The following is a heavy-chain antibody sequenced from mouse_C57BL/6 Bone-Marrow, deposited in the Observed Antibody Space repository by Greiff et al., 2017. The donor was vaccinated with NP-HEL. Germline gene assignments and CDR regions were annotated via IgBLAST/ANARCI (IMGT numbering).Heavy chain of an antibody. CDR2: LSNLAYSI. J-gene: IGHJ4*01. CDR1: GFTFSDYG. CDR3: ARHGPLAMDY. V-gene: IGHV5-15*01. Sequence: EVHLVESGGGLVQPGGSLKLSCAASGFTFSDYGMAWVRQAPRQGPEWVAFLSNLAYSIYYADTVTGRFTISRENAKNTLYLEMSSLRSEDTAMYYCARHGPLAMDYWGQGTSVTVSS.